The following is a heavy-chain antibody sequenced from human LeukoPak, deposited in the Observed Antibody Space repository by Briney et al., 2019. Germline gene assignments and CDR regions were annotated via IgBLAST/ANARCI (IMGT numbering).Heavy chain of an antibody. J-gene: IGHJ4*02. D-gene: IGHD1-1*01. CDR1: GFTVSSNY. V-gene: IGHV3-66*02. Sequence: GGSLRLSCAASGFTVSSNYMCWVRQAPGKGLEWVSVIYSGGSTYYADSVKGRFTISRDNSKNTLYLQMNSLRAEDTAVYYCARYATGTSLFDYWGQGTLVTVSS. CDR3: ARYATGTSLFDY. CDR2: IYSGGST.